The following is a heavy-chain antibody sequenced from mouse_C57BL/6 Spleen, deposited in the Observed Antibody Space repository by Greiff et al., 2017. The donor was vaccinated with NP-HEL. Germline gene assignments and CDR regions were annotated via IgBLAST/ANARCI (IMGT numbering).Heavy chain of an antibody. Sequence: QVQLQQPGAELVMPGASVKLSCKASGYTFTSYWMHWVKQRPGQGLEWIGELDPSDSYTNSNQKFTGKSTLTVDKSSSTAYMQLNSLKSEDSAVYYCARENSYYGAMDYWGQGTSVTVSS. V-gene: IGHV1-69*01. CDR2: LDPSDSYT. D-gene: IGHD2-12*01. J-gene: IGHJ4*01. CDR1: GYTFTSYW. CDR3: ARENSYYGAMDY.